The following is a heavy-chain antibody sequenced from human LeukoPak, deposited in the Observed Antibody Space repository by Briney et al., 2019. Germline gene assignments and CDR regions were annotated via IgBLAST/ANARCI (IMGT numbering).Heavy chain of an antibody. Sequence: PGGSLRLSCATSGFSFTDYPMNWVRQAPGKGLEWISNLRTTAEGAKYAYYADSVKGRVTISRDDGKNTLYLHMNSLRVEDTAVYYCARVGWPAEGFDYWGQGILVTVSS. CDR3: ARVGWPAEGFDY. V-gene: IGHV3-48*01. D-gene: IGHD6-25*01. CDR1: GFSFTDYP. CDR2: LRTTAEGAKYA. J-gene: IGHJ4*02.